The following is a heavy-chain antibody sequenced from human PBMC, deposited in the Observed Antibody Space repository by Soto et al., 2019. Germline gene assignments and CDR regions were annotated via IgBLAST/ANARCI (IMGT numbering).Heavy chain of an antibody. J-gene: IGHJ4*02. CDR1: GDSISGNSVA. Sequence: KQSQTLSLTCAISGDSISGNSVAWSWIRQSPSRGVEWLGRTYYRSKWFTNYAASVRSRITINPDTSKNQFSLQLNSVTPDDTAIYYCARDGAATGTYFAYWGQGALVTVSS. D-gene: IGHD1-1*01. V-gene: IGHV6-1*01. CDR3: ARDGAATGTYFAY. CDR2: TYYRSKWFT.